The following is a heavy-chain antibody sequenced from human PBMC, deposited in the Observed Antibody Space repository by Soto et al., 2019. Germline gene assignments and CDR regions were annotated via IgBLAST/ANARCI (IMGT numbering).Heavy chain of an antibody. Sequence: SETLSLTCTVSGGSISSSSYYWGWIRQPPGKGLEWIGSIYYSGSTYYNPSLKSRVTISVDTSKNQFSLKLSSVTAADTAVYYCARYYGSGSYFDYWGQGTLVTVSS. CDR2: IYYSGST. D-gene: IGHD3-10*01. J-gene: IGHJ4*02. CDR1: GGSISSSSYY. V-gene: IGHV4-39*01. CDR3: ARYYGSGSYFDY.